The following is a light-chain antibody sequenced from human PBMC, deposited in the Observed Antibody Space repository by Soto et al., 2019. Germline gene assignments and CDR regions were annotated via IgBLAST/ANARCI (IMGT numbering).Light chain of an antibody. J-gene: IGLJ1*01. CDR3: SSYTTSNTRQIV. Sequence: QSVLTQPASVSGSPGQSNTISCTGNSSDACGYNYVPWYQHHPGKAPKLMIFDVSNRPSGVSSRFSGSKSGNTASLTISGLQPEDEADYYCSSYTTSNTRQIVFGTGTKVTVL. CDR1: SSDACGYNY. V-gene: IGLV2-14*03. CDR2: DVS.